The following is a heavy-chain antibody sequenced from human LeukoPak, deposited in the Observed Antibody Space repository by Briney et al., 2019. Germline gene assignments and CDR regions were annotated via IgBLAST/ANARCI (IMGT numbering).Heavy chain of an antibody. CDR3: TTDILFTGGIAIDY. V-gene: IGHV3-15*01. D-gene: IGHD7-27*01. Sequence: GESLKISCAASGFTFSNAWMSWVRQAPGKGLEWVGRIKSKTDGGTTDYAAPVKGRFTISRDDSKNTLYLQMNSLKTEDTAVYYCTTDILFTGGIAIDYWGQGTLVTVSS. CDR1: GFTFSNAW. CDR2: IKSKTDGGTT. J-gene: IGHJ4*02.